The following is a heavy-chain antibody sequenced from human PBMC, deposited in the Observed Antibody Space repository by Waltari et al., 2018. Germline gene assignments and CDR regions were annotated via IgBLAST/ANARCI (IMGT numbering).Heavy chain of an antibody. CDR2: VAPVFGAA. D-gene: IGHD5-18*01. CDR3: TMSKSAMVRDFGY. Sequence: QVQLVQSGAEVKKPGSSVKVSCKASGGTFSSYAISWVRQDPGQGFEWMGGVAPVFGAANYAQAFQGRVTITAGESTIKAYMERGSLKSEDTTVYYCTMSKSAMVRDFGYWGQVTLVTVSS. CDR1: GGTFSSYA. J-gene: IGHJ4*02. V-gene: IGHV1-69*12.